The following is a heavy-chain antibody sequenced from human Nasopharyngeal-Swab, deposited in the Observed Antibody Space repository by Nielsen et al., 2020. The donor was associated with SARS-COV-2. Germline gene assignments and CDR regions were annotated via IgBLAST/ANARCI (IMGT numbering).Heavy chain of an antibody. J-gene: IGHJ4*02. CDR1: GFTFSDYY. CDR2: ISSSGSTI. Sequence: LSCAASGFTFSDYYMSWIRQAPGKGLEWVSYISSSGSTIYYADSVKGRFTISRDNAKNSLYLQMNSLRAEDTAVYYCASSYYDSSGYYPDYWGQGTLVTVSS. V-gene: IGHV3-11*01. CDR3: ASSYYDSSGYYPDY. D-gene: IGHD3-22*01.